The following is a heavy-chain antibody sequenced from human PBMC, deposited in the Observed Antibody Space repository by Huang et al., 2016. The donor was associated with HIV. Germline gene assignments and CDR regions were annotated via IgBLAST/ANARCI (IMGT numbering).Heavy chain of an antibody. J-gene: IGHJ3*02. CDR2: IYYSGST. V-gene: IGHV4-59*11. Sequence: QVQLQESGPGLVKPSETLSLTCTVSSGPISSHDWGWIRQPPGKGLEWIGNIYYSGSTTYNPSLKSRVTISIDTSKAQFFRKVTSVSSADTAVYYCARVVAASAFEIWGQGTMITVSS. CDR3: ARVVAASAFEI. D-gene: IGHD2-15*01. CDR1: SGPISSHD.